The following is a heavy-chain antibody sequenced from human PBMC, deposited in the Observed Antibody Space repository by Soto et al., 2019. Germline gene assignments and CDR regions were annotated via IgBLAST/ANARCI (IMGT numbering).Heavy chain of an antibody. J-gene: IGHJ5*02. CDR2: TYYRSKWYN. CDR3: AREGNYYDSKGAINWFDP. CDR1: GDSASSNSAA. V-gene: IGHV6-1*01. Sequence: PPQTLSLTCAISGDSASSNSAAWNCIRQSPSRGLEWLGRTYYRSKWYNDYAVSVKSRITINPDTSKNQFSLQLNSVTPEDTAVYYCAREGNYYDSKGAINWFDPWGQRTLVTVSS. D-gene: IGHD3-22*01.